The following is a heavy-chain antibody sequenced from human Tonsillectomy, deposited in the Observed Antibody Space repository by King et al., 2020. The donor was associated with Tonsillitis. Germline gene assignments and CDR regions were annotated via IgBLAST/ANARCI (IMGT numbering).Heavy chain of an antibody. CDR2: INHSGST. D-gene: IGHD5-12*01. CDR3: GRAAGFSGYDYDY. V-gene: IGHV4-34*01. Sequence: QVQLQQWGAGLLKPSETLSLTCAVYGGSLSGYYWSWIRQPPGKGLEWIGEINHSGSTNYNPSLKSRVTISVDTSKNQFSLKVTSVTAADTAVYYCGRAAGFSGYDYDYWGQGTLVTVSS. J-gene: IGHJ4*02. CDR1: GGSLSGYY.